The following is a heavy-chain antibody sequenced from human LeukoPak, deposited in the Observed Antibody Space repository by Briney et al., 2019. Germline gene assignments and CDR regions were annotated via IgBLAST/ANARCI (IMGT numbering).Heavy chain of an antibody. Sequence: ASVKVSCKASGGTFSSYAISWVRQAPGQGLEWMGGIIPIFATANYAQKFQGRVTITADESTSTAYMELSSLRSEDTAVYYCASRYCSSTSCYNTPYYYYGMDVWGQGTTVTVSS. CDR2: IIPIFATA. D-gene: IGHD2-2*02. CDR3: ASRYCSSTSCYNTPYYYYGMDV. CDR1: GGTFSSYA. V-gene: IGHV1-69*13. J-gene: IGHJ6*02.